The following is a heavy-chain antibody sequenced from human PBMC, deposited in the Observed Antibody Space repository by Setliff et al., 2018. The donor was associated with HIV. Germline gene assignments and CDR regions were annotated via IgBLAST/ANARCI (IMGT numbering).Heavy chain of an antibody. CDR3: SRSGVPPYYYYGMEV. V-gene: IGHV1-18*04. CDR1: GYTFTTYG. D-gene: IGHD3-10*01. Sequence: SCKASGYTFTTYGVNWVRQAPGQGLEWMGWINSYNGNTKFAQKFQGRVTMTTDTSTTTAFMELRSLKADDTGIYYCSRSGVPPYYYYGMEVWGQGTTVTVSS. J-gene: IGHJ6*02. CDR2: INSYNGNT.